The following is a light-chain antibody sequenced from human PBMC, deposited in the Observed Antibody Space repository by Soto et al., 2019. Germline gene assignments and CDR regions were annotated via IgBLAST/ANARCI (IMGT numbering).Light chain of an antibody. CDR2: DFT. J-gene: IGLJ1*01. Sequence: QSVLTQPASVSGSPGQSVTISCAGACRDVTDSDSVSWYQHRPGEAPELKILDFTYRPSGVSDRFSGSLSADTASLTISGLQVEDEGDYYCVSYTNPGTYVFGPGTKLTVL. CDR1: CRDVTDSDS. CDR3: VSYTNPGTYV. V-gene: IGLV2-14*03.